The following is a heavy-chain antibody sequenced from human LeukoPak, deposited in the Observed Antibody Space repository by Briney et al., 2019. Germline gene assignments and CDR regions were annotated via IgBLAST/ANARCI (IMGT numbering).Heavy chain of an antibody. J-gene: IGHJ4*02. CDR1: GDSIRSYY. Sequence: SETLSLTCTVSGDSIRSYYWCCVREPLGEGRVWVGYIYYSGSTNSNPSPKSLVTISVDTSKNQFSLKLSSVTAADTAVYYCAREDIAARHFDCWGQGTLVTVSS. V-gene: IGHV4-59*13. CDR3: AREDIAARHFDC. D-gene: IGHD6-6*01. CDR2: IYYSGST.